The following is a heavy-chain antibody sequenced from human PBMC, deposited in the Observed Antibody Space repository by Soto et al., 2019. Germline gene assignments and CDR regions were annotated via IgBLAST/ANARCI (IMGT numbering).Heavy chain of an antibody. Sequence: EVQLLESGGGLVQPGGSLRLPCAASGFTFNNYPMTWVRQAPGKGLEGVSAISGGGDTTSYADSVKGRFTVSRDGSKNTLYLQMSSLRAEDTALYYCAKGRGGSGSLTPRVDFWGQGTLVTVSS. J-gene: IGHJ4*02. CDR3: AKGRGGSGSLTPRVDF. CDR2: ISGGGDTT. D-gene: IGHD3-10*01. CDR1: GFTFNNYP. V-gene: IGHV3-23*01.